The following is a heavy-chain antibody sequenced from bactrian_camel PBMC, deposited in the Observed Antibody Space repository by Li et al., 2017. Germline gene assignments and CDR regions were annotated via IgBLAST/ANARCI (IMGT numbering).Heavy chain of an antibody. V-gene: IGHV3S25*01. CDR3: AAPTGLSYTCYRWEERLEYNY. D-gene: IGHD1*01. J-gene: IGHJ4*01. CDR1: GYTYNRNC. Sequence: QLVESGGGSVQAGGSLRLSCAASGYTYNRNCMAWFRQAPGKEREGVATVLTGDGTAYYADSVKGRFTISHDNAKNTIYLQMNSLKPEDSGMYYCAAPTGLSYTCYRWEERLEYNYWGQGTQVTVS. CDR2: VLTGDGTA.